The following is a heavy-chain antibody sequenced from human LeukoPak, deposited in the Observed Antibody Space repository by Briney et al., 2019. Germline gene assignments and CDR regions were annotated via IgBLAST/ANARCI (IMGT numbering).Heavy chain of an antibody. Sequence: PGGSLRLSCAASGFIFSSYAMHWVRQAPGTGLEWVAVLSYDGGNKYYADSVKGRFTISRDNSKNTLYLEMNSLRAEDTAVYYCARDVGSHYYYFGMDVWGQGTTVTVSS. CDR3: ARDVGSHYYYFGMDV. CDR1: GFIFSSYA. J-gene: IGHJ6*02. D-gene: IGHD3-10*01. V-gene: IGHV3-30-3*01. CDR2: LSYDGGNK.